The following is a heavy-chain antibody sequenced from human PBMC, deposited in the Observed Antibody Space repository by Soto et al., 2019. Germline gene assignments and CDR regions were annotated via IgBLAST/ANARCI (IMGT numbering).Heavy chain of an antibody. J-gene: IGHJ4*02. CDR3: GRDSHISSTHDFDN. CDR1: GYSFTTYL. V-gene: IGHV1-18*01. Sequence: DSGQVAFETCGYSFTTYLINLVRHAPRQGLPWMGWITTHTGHTMVAQKFQGRLTLTTDTSTDTAFIELMSLRSDDTAMYFCGRDSHISSTHDFDNWRQRTTGTVAS. CDR2: ITTHTGHT. D-gene: IGHD2-15*01.